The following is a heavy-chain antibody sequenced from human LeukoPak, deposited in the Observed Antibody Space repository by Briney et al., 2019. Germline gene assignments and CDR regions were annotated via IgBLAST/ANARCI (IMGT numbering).Heavy chain of an antibody. CDR3: ARDLRDIVATKAPTDAFDI. CDR1: GYTFTSYG. D-gene: IGHD5-12*01. J-gene: IGHJ3*02. Sequence: GASVRVSCKASGYTFTSYGITWVRQAPGQGLEWMGWINANNGNTNYAQKLQGRVTMTRDTSTSTAYMELRSLRSDDTAVYYCARDLRDIVATKAPTDAFDIWGQGTMVTVSS. V-gene: IGHV1-18*01. CDR2: INANNGNT.